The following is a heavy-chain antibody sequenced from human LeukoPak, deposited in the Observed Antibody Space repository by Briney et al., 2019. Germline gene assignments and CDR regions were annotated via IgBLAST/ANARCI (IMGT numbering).Heavy chain of an antibody. CDR3: AKDLDCSGGTCHKAFDC. V-gene: IGHV3-30*02. J-gene: IGHJ4*02. Sequence: PGGSLRLSCVASGFTLSTYGMHWVRQAPGKGLEWVAFIRYDGSDKFYGDSVKGRFTTSRDNSKNTLYLQMSRLRVEDPAVYYCAKDLDCSGGTCHKAFDCWGQGTLVTVSS. D-gene: IGHD2-15*01. CDR1: GFTLSTYG. CDR2: IRYDGSDK.